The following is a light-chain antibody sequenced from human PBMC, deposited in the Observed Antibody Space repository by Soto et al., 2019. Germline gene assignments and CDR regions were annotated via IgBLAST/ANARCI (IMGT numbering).Light chain of an antibody. CDR1: SSNIGVNY. Sequence: QSVLTQPPSASGTPGQRVTISCSGSSSNIGVNYVYWYLQLPGTAPKLLIYRNNQRPSGVPDRFSGSKSGTSASLAISGLRSEDEADYYCAAWDDSLDGPVFGTGTKFTVL. V-gene: IGLV1-47*01. CDR3: AAWDDSLDGPV. CDR2: RNN. J-gene: IGLJ1*01.